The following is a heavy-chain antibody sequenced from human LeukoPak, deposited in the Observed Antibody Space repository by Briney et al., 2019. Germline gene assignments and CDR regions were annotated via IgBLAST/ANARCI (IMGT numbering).Heavy chain of an antibody. D-gene: IGHD3-22*01. J-gene: IGHJ4*02. V-gene: IGHV3-23*01. CDR2: ISGSGGST. CDR3: AKEGDSSGYLIDY. CDR1: GFTFSSYE. Sequence: GGSLRLSCAASGFTFSSYEMNWVRQAPGKGLEWVSAISGSGGSTYYADSVKGRFTISRDNSKNTLYLQMNSLRAEDTAVYYCAKEGDSSGYLIDYWGQGTLVTVSS.